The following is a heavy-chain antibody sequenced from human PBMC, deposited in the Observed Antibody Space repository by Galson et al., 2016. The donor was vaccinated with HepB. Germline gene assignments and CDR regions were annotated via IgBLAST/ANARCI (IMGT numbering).Heavy chain of an antibody. CDR3: AKGCSGGSCYFDS. Sequence: SCAASGFSFDDYAMHWVRQGPGKGLEWVSGISWNSGSTGYADSVKGRFTISRDNAKNSLFLQMNSLRAEDTALYYCAKGCSGGSCYFDSWGQGTLVTVSS. V-gene: IGHV3-9*01. D-gene: IGHD2-15*01. CDR2: ISWNSGST. CDR1: GFSFDDYA. J-gene: IGHJ4*02.